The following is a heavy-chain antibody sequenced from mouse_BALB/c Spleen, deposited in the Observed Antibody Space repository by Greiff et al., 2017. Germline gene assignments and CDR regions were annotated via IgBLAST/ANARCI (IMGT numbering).Heavy chain of an antibody. D-gene: IGHD1-1*01. J-gene: IGHJ1*01. CDR3: VRGSSYWYFDV. CDR1: GFSLTSYD. Sequence: VKLVESGPGLVAPSQSLSITCTVSGFSLTSYDISWIRQPPGKGLEWLGVIWTGGGTNYNSAFMSRLSISKDNSKSQVFLKMNSLQTDDTAIYYCVRGSSYWYFDVWGAGTTVTVSS. V-gene: IGHV2-9-2*01. CDR2: IWTGGGT.